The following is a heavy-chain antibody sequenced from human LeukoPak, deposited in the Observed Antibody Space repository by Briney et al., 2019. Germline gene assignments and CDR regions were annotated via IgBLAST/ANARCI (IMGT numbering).Heavy chain of an antibody. CDR1: GGSTRTSTSY. Sequence: SETLSLTCSVSGGSTRTSTSYWGWVRQPPGKGLEWIGSIHYSGSTYKNPSLKSRVTISMDTSGSQFSPKVTSLTAADSAVYFCARESSSSRYFMDVWGRGTTVTVSS. V-gene: IGHV4-39*07. CDR3: ARESSSSRYFMDV. D-gene: IGHD6-6*01. J-gene: IGHJ6*03. CDR2: IHYSGST.